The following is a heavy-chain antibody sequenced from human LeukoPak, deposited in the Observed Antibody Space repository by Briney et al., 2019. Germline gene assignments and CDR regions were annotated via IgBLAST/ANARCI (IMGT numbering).Heavy chain of an antibody. V-gene: IGHV3-21*01. CDR1: GFTFSSYS. CDR3: ARGLPAYTSSWYESF. Sequence: GGSLRLSCAASGFTFSSYSMNWVRQAPGKGLEWVSAISSSSSYIFYADSVKGRFTISRDNAKNSVFLQMNSLRAEDTAVYYSARGLPAYTSSWYESFWGQGTLVTVSS. D-gene: IGHD6-13*01. J-gene: IGHJ4*02. CDR2: ISSSSSYI.